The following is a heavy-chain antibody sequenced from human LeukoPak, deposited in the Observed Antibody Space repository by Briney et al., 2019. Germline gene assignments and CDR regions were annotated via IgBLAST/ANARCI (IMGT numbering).Heavy chain of an antibody. CDR1: GLTFSSYT. CDR3: ARARATGSVTIGI. Sequence: GRSLRLSCAASGLTFSSYTMHWVRQAPGKGLEWVAVMSNDGSSKYYAGSVKGRFTISRDTSKSTLDLQMNGLRPEDTAVYYCARARATGSVTIGIWGQGTLVTVSS. V-gene: IGHV3-30-3*01. J-gene: IGHJ4*02. CDR2: MSNDGSSK. D-gene: IGHD4-17*01.